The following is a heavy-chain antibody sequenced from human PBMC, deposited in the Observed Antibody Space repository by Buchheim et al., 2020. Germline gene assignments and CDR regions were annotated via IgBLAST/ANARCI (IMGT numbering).Heavy chain of an antibody. CDR3: ARELRFLEWLPRENWFDP. Sequence: QVQLQESGPGLVKPSETLSLTCTVSGGSISSYYWSWIRQPPGKGLEWIGYIYYSGRTNYNPSLKSRVTISVDTSKNQFSLKLSSVTAADTAVYYCARELRFLEWLPRENWFDPWGQGTL. D-gene: IGHD3-3*01. CDR1: GGSISSYY. J-gene: IGHJ5*02. CDR2: IYYSGRT. V-gene: IGHV4-59*01.